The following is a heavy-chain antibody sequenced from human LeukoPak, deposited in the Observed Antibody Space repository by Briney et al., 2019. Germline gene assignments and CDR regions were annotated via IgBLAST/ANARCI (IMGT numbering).Heavy chain of an antibody. Sequence: SGTLSLTCAVSGGSISSSNWWSWVRQPPGKGLEWIGRIYTSGSTNYNPSLKSRVTMSVDTSKNQFSLKLSSVTAADTAVYYCARGGFSSDDWGQGTLVTVSS. V-gene: IGHV4-4*02. D-gene: IGHD3-3*01. CDR3: ARGGFSSDD. CDR2: IYTSGST. CDR1: GGSISSSNW. J-gene: IGHJ4*02.